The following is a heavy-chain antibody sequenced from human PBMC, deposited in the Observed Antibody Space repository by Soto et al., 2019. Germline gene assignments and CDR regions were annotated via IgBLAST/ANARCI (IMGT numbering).Heavy chain of an antibody. Sequence: QVQLVQSGAEVKKPGASVKVSCKASGYTFTSYYMHWVRQAPGQGLEWMGWINPDSGVTYYPHKFQDRVTMTRDTSISTAYMELSRLTSDDTALYYCARDRGVRDVWGQGTMVIVSS. CDR1: GYTFTSYY. CDR3: ARDRGVRDV. CDR2: INPDSGVT. V-gene: IGHV1-2*02. J-gene: IGHJ6*02. D-gene: IGHD3-16*01.